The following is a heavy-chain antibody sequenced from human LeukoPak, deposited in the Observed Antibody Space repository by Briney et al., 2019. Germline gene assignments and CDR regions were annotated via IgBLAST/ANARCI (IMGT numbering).Heavy chain of an antibody. Sequence: GRSLRLSCTASGFTFSNYGMHWVRQAPGKGLQWVAVISYDGGTSYYANSVKGRFTISRDNSKNTLYLQMTSLNAEDTAVYLCARAKTNDYGDYFYYHMDVWGKGTTVTVSS. CDR3: ARAKTNDYGDYFYYHMDV. D-gene: IGHD4-17*01. CDR2: ISYDGGTS. J-gene: IGHJ6*03. V-gene: IGHV3-30*03. CDR1: GFTFSNYG.